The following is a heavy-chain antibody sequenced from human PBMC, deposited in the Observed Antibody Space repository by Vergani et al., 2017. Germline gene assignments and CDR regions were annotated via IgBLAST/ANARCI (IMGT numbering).Heavy chain of an antibody. CDR1: GYTFSNYY. Sequence: QVQVVQSGAEVKKSGASVKVSCTTSGYTFSNYYMHWVRQAPGQGLEWMGIINPSGGHTNYAQKFQGRVTMTRDTSTSTVYMELSSLRSEDTAIYYCARGVYGILTGYRYWGQGTLVTVSA. V-gene: IGHV1-46*03. J-gene: IGHJ4*02. CDR3: ARGVYGILTGYRY. D-gene: IGHD3-9*01. CDR2: INPSGGHT.